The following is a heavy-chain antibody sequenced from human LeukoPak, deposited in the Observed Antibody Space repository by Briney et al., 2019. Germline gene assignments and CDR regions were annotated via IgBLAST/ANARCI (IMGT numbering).Heavy chain of an antibody. CDR2: ISGSGGYT. J-gene: IGHJ4*02. Sequence: GGSLRLSCAASGFTFNNYAMSWVRQAPGKGLEWVSVISGSGGYTYFADSVKGGFTISRENSKNTVYRQKNSLRAEDTAIYYCAKGSQTGYSSSWYQDYWGQGTLVTVSS. D-gene: IGHD6-13*01. CDR1: GFTFNNYA. V-gene: IGHV3-23*01. CDR3: AKGSQTGYSSSWYQDY.